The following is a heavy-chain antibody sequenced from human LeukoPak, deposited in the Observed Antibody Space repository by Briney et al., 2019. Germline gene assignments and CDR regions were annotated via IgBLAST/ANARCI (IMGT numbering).Heavy chain of an antibody. J-gene: IGHJ2*01. Sequence: GASVKVSCKASGGTFSSYAISWVRQAPGQGLEWMGWISAYNGNTNYAQKLQGRVIMTTDTSTSTAYMELRSLRSDDTAIYYCARGRGTTMVRGVITNYFDLWGRGSLVTVSS. D-gene: IGHD3-10*01. V-gene: IGHV1-18*01. CDR3: ARGRGTTMVRGVITNYFDL. CDR2: ISAYNGNT. CDR1: GGTFSSYA.